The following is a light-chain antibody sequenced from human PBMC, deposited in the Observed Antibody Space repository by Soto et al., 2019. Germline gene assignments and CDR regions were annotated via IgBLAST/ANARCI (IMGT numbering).Light chain of an antibody. V-gene: IGKV3D-20*02. J-gene: IGKJ4*01. CDR1: QRVSANY. Sequence: NVLTQSPATLPVSPGETVTLSCRASQRVSANYLAWYQVKPGQTPRLLIYDSSTRATGTPDRFSGSGSGTDFPLTIRRLEPGDFGLYYCQQYSDSGQVTFGGGAKVEIK. CDR2: DSS. CDR3: QQYSDSGQVT.